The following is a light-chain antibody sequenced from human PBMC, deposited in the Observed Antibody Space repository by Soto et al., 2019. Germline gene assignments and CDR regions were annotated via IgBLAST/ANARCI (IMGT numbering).Light chain of an antibody. CDR1: QSVGSN. Sequence: EIVMTQSPATLSVSPWERVTLSCRARQSVGSNLARYQQKPGQAPRLLIYGASTRATGIPARFSGSGSETEFTLTISSLQAEDSAVYFCQQYNNWPTWTFGQGTKVDIK. CDR2: GAS. V-gene: IGKV3-15*01. J-gene: IGKJ1*01. CDR3: QQYNNWPTWT.